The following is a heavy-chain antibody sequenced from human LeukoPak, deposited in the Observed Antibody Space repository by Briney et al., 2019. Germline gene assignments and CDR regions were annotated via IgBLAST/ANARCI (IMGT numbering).Heavy chain of an antibody. CDR3: ARDFTGGSYFDY. D-gene: IGHD2-8*02. CDR2: INHSGST. Sequence: PSETLSLTCTVSGGSISSYYWSWIRQPPGKGLEWIGEINHSGSTNYNPSLKSRVTISVDTSKNQFSLKLGSVTAADTAVYYCARDFTGGSYFDYWGQGTLVTVSS. V-gene: IGHV4-34*01. J-gene: IGHJ4*02. CDR1: GGSISSYY.